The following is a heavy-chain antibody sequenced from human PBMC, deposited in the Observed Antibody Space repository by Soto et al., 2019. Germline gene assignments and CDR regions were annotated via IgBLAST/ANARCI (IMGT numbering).Heavy chain of an antibody. CDR1: GFTFSSYS. Sequence: GGSLRLSCAASGFTFSSYSMNWVRQSTGKGLEWVSSISSSSSYIYYADSLKGRFTISRDNAKNSLYLQMNSLRAEDTAVYYCAREIIAGTKDAFDIWGQGTMVTVSS. CDR3: AREIIAGTKDAFDI. CDR2: ISSSSSYI. V-gene: IGHV3-21*01. J-gene: IGHJ3*02. D-gene: IGHD6-13*01.